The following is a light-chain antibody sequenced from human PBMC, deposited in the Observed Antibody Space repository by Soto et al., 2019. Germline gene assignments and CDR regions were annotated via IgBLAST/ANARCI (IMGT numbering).Light chain of an antibody. Sequence: DIQMTQSPSSLSASVGDRVAITCRASQSISSYLNWYQQKPGKAPKLLIYAASSLQSGVPSRFSGSGSGTDFNLTINGLQPEDFATYFCQQSFTTPLTFGGGTTGDIK. V-gene: IGKV1-39*01. CDR2: AAS. J-gene: IGKJ4*01. CDR3: QQSFTTPLT. CDR1: QSISSY.